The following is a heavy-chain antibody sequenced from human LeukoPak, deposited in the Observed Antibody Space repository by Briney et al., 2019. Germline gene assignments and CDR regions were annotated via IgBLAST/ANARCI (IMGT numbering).Heavy chain of an antibody. CDR3: ARDGGLDSSGSGAFDY. CDR1: GGTFSSYA. D-gene: IGHD6-19*01. V-gene: IGHV1-69*04. Sequence: SVKVSCKASGGTFSSYAISWVRQAPGQGLEWMGRIIPILGIANYAQKFQGRVTITADKSTSTAYMELSSLRSEDTAVYYCARDGGLDSSGSGAFDYWGQGTLVTVSS. CDR2: IIPILGIA. J-gene: IGHJ4*02.